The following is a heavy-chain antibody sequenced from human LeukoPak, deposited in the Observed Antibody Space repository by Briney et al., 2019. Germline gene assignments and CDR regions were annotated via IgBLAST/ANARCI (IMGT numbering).Heavy chain of an antibody. CDR1: GFTFRDAA. V-gene: IGHV3-23*01. D-gene: IGHD5-24*01. CDR3: AKDIQLST. J-gene: IGHJ3*01. CDR2: ISSSGNNA. Sequence: TGGSLRLSCAVSGFTFRDAAMTWVRQAPGKGLEWVSLISSSGNNACYADSVKGRFTISRDNSKNTLSLQMNSLRVEDTAIYYCAKDIQLSTWGLGTMVTVSS.